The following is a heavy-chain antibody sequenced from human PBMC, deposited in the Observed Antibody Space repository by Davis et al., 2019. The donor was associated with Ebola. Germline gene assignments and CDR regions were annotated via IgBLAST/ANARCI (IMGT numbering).Heavy chain of an antibody. Sequence: PSETLSLTCTVSGGSISSYYWSWIRQPAGKGLEWIGRIYTSGSTNYNPSLKSRVTMSVDTSKNQFSLKLSSVTAADTAVYYCAREGTMVRGVTDPHYYYYYYMDVWGKGTTVTVSS. CDR1: GGSISSYY. CDR3: AREGTMVRGVTDPHYYYYYYMDV. CDR2: IYTSGST. V-gene: IGHV4-4*07. J-gene: IGHJ6*03. D-gene: IGHD3-10*01.